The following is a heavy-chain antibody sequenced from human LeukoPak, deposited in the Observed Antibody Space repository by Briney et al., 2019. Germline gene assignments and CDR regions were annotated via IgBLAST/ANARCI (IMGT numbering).Heavy chain of an antibody. CDR1: GFTFSSYG. CDR2: ISGSGGST. Sequence: GGTLRLPCAASGFTFSSYGMSWVRQAPGKGLEWVSAISGSGGSTYYADSVKGRFTISRDNFKNTLYLQMNSLRAEDTAVYYCAKVFRSVVVAAIWWFDPWGQGTLVTVSS. V-gene: IGHV3-23*01. J-gene: IGHJ5*02. CDR3: AKVFRSVVVAAIWWFDP. D-gene: IGHD2-15*01.